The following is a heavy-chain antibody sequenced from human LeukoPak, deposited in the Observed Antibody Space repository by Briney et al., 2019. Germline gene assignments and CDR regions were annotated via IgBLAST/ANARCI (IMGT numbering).Heavy chain of an antibody. D-gene: IGHD3-10*01. CDR1: GFTVSSNY. J-gene: IGHJ4*02. CDR2: IYSGGST. Sequence: SGGSLRPSCAASGFTVSSNYMSWVRQAPGKGLEWVSVIYSGGSTYYADSVKGRFTISRDNSKNTLYLQMNSLRGEDTAVYYCAKDRDPGMLRPFDYWGQGTLVTVSS. CDR3: AKDRDPGMLRPFDY. V-gene: IGHV3-53*01.